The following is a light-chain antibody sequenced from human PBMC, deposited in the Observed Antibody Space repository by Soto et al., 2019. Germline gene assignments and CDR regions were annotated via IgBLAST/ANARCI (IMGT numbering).Light chain of an antibody. Sequence: EIVLTQSPATLSLSPGERATLSCRASQSVSSYLAWYQQKPGQAPRLLIYDASNRGTCIPARFSGSGSGTVFTLTISSLEPEDFAVYYCQQRSNWPPYTFGQGTKLEIK. CDR1: QSVSSY. V-gene: IGKV3-11*01. CDR2: DAS. J-gene: IGKJ2*01. CDR3: QQRSNWPPYT.